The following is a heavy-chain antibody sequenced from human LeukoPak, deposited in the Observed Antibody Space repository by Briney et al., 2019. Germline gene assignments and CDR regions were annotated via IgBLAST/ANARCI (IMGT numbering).Heavy chain of an antibody. Sequence: ASVKVSCKASGYTFTSYGISWVRQAPGQGLEWMVWISAYNGNTNYAQKLQGRVTMTTDTTTSTDYMQLRSLRSDDTAVYYCARDGGYSTAYYYYYMDVWGKGTTVTVSS. J-gene: IGHJ6*03. CDR3: ARDGGYSTAYYYYYMDV. CDR1: GYTFTSYG. V-gene: IGHV1-18*01. CDR2: ISAYNGNT. D-gene: IGHD5-18*01.